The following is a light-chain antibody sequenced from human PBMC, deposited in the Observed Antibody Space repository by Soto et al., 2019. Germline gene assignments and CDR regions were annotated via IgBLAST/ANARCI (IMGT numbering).Light chain of an antibody. V-gene: IGLV2-23*02. CDR1: SSDVGSYDR. CDR2: EVN. CDR3: SSSLGGTTWV. Sequence: QSALTQPASVSGSPGQWITISCTGSSSDVGSYDRVSWYQQYPGKAPTLMIYEVNKRPSGISNRFSGSKSGNTASLTISGLQAEDEAPYYCSSSLGGTTWVFGGGTKVTVL. J-gene: IGLJ3*02.